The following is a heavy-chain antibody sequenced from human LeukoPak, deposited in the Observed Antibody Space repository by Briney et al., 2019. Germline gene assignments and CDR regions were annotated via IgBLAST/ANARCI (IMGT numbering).Heavy chain of an antibody. CDR2: INHSGST. D-gene: IGHD3-10*01. V-gene: IGHV4-34*01. CDR3: AKDMYYGSGRSYLGDY. J-gene: IGHJ4*02. CDR1: GGSFSGYY. Sequence: PSETLSLTCAVYGGSFSGYYWSWIRQPPGKGLEWIGEINHSGSTNYNPSLKSRVTISVDTSRNQFSLKLSSVTAADTAVYYCAKDMYYGSGRSYLGDYWGQGTLVTVSS.